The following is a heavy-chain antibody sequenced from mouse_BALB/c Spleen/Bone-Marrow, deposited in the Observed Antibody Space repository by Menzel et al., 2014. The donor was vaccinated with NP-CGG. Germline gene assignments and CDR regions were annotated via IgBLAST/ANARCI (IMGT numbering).Heavy chain of an antibody. CDR2: ISYDGSN. V-gene: IGHV3-6*02. Sequence: EVQLQQSGPGLVKPSQSLSLTCCVTGYSITSGYYWNWIRQFPGNKLEWMGYISYDGSNNYNPSLKNRISITRDTSKNQFFLKLNSVTTEDTATYYCARGDSSGYDYAMDYWGQGTSVTVSS. D-gene: IGHD3-2*01. CDR3: ARGDSSGYDYAMDY. CDR1: GYSITSGYY. J-gene: IGHJ4*01.